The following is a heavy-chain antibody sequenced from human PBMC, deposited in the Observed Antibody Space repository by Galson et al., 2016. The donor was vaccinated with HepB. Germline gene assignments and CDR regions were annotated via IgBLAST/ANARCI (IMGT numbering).Heavy chain of an antibody. CDR1: GDSVSSNYY. CDR2: IYYTGRT. Sequence: ETLSLTCVVSGDSVSSNYYWSWIRQPPGKGLEWIGAIYYTGRTKYNPFLKSRLTISVDTSKNHFSLELTSVNTADTAIYYCARYAGVGKTPGRFDWGLWTLVTVSS. D-gene: IGHD1-26*01. V-gene: IGHV4-61*03. CDR3: ARYAGVGKTPGRFD. J-gene: IGHJ1*01.